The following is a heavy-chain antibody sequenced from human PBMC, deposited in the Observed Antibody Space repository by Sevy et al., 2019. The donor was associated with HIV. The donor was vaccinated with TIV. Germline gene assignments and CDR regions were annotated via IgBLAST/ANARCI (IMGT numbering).Heavy chain of an antibody. CDR1: GFTFSNYA. CDR3: AKVDVVVPVADYGLDV. J-gene: IGHJ6*02. Sequence: GGSLRLSCAASGFTFSNYAMSWVRQAPGKGLEWVSSISRSGSSTDYADSVKGRLTISSDNSMNTLYLQMNSLRAEDTAVYYCAKVDVVVPVADYGLDVWGQGTTVTVSS. V-gene: IGHV3-23*01. CDR2: ISRSGSST. D-gene: IGHD2-2*01.